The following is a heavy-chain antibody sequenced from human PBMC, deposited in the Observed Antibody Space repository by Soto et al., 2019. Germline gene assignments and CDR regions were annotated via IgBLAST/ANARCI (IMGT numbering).Heavy chain of an antibody. CDR3: AKVLRTKSVAGLFDH. Sequence: PGGSLRLSCAASGFTFSSYGMGWVRQARGKRLEWVSGISDISDIIYDADSVKGRFTISRDNSKNTLYLQMYSLRAEDTAVYYCAKVLRTKSVAGLFDHWGQGALVTVSS. J-gene: IGHJ4*02. CDR2: ISDISDII. D-gene: IGHD6-19*01. CDR1: GFTFSSYG. V-gene: IGHV3-23*01.